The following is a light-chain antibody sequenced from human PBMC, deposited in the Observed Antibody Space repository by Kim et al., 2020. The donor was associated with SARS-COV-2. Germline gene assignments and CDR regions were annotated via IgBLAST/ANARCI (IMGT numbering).Light chain of an antibody. CDR2: KAS. V-gene: IGKV1-5*03. CDR3: QQYNSYCT. CDR1: QSISSW. Sequence: DIQMTQSPSTLSASVGDRVTITCRASQSISSWLAWYQQKPGKAPKLLIYKASSLESGVPSRFSGSGSGTEFTLTISSLQPDDFATYYCQQYNSYCTFGGGTKLEIK. J-gene: IGKJ4*01.